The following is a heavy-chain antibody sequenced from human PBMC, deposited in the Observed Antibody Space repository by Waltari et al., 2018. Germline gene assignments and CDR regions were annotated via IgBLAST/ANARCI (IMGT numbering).Heavy chain of an antibody. J-gene: IGHJ4*02. CDR2: VDPEAGDT. D-gene: IGHD1-26*01. CDR3: ATISGSYFGGFDY. CDR1: GYTLTELS. V-gene: IGHV1-24*01. Sequence: QVQLVQSGAEVKKPGASVKVSCKVSGYTLTELSRHWVRQAPGKGLEGMGGVDPEAGDTIYAQKFQGRVPMTEDTSTYTAYMELSSLGSEDTAVYYWATISGSYFGGFDYWGQGTLVTVAS.